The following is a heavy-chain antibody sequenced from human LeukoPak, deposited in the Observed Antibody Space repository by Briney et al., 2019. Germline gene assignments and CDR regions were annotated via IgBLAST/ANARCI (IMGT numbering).Heavy chain of an antibody. D-gene: IGHD3-22*01. CDR3: ARDSVLKPRRRQDSSGYYPAY. CDR1: GFTVRSNY. J-gene: IGHJ4*02. V-gene: IGHV3-66*01. CDR2: IYSGSST. Sequence: GGSLRLSRAAPGFTVRSNYMSWVRQAPGKGLEWVSDIYSGSSTYYADSVKGRFTISRDNSKNTLYLQMNSLRAEDTAVYYCARDSVLKPRRRQDSSGYYPAYWGQGTLVTVSS.